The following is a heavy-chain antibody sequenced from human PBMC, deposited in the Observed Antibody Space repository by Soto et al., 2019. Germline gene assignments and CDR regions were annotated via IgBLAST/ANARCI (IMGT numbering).Heavy chain of an antibody. CDR3: AKVAEEDSSGWPSFDY. J-gene: IGHJ4*02. D-gene: IGHD6-19*01. Sequence: LRLSCAASGFTFSSYAMSWVRQAPGKGLEWVSAISGSGGSTYYADSVKGRFTISRDNSKNTLYLQMNSLRAEDTAVYYCAKVAEEDSSGWPSFDYWGQGTLVTVSS. CDR2: ISGSGGST. CDR1: GFTFSSYA. V-gene: IGHV3-23*01.